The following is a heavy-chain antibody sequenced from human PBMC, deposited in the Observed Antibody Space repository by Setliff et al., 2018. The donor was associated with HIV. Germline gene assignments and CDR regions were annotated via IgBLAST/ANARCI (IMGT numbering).Heavy chain of an antibody. J-gene: IGHJ5*02. CDR3: ARQSCGSGGSCYPWFDP. D-gene: IGHD2-15*01. CDR2: ISYSGST. V-gene: IGHV4-39*01. CDR1: GVSISSRSYY. Sequence: PSETLSLTCTVSGVSISSRSYYWGWIRQPPGKGLEWIGSISYSGSTYDNPSLKSRVTISVDTSKNQFSLELSSVTAADTAVYYCARQSCGSGGSCYPWFDPWGQGTLVTVSS.